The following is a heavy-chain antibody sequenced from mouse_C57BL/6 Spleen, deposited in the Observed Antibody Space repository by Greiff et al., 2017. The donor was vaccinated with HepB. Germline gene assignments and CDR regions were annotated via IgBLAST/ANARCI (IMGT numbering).Heavy chain of an antibody. J-gene: IGHJ2*01. D-gene: IGHD2-3*01. CDR3: ARSDGYYDY. V-gene: IGHV1-26*01. CDR1: GYTFTDYY. CDR2: INPNNGGT. Sequence: EVQLQQSGPELVKPGASVKISCKASGYTFTDYYMNWVKQSHGKSLEWIGDINPNNGGTSYNQKFKGKATLTVDKSSSTAYVELRSLTSEDSAVYYCARSDGYYDYWGQGTTLTVSS.